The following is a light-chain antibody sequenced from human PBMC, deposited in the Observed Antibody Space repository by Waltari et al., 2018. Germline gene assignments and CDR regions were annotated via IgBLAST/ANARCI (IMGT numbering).Light chain of an antibody. V-gene: IGLV2-14*01. CDR1: NSDVGSYNY. Sequence: QSALTQPASVSGSPGQSITISCTGTNSDVGSYNYFSWYQQHPCKAPKLIIYEVTNRPSGLSNRFSCSKSGNTASLTITELQAEDEADYYCSSYAGNDLVIFGGGTKLTVL. J-gene: IGLJ2*01. CDR2: EVT. CDR3: SSYAGNDLVI.